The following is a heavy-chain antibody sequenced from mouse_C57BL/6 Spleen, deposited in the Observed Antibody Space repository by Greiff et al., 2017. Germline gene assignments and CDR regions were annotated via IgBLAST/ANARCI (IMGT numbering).Heavy chain of an antibody. D-gene: IGHD2-2*01. J-gene: IGHJ3*01. V-gene: IGHV1-69*01. Sequence: VQLQQPGAELVMPGASVKLSCKASGYTFTSYWMHWVKQRPGQGLEWIGEIDPSDSYTNYNQKFKGKSTLTVDKSSSTAYMQLSSLTSEDSAVYYCARSWLKVPFAYWGQGTLVTVSA. CDR2: IDPSDSYT. CDR3: ARSWLKVPFAY. CDR1: GYTFTSYW.